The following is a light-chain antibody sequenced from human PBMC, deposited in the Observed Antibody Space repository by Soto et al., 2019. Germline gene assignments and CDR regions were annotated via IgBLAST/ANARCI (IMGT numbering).Light chain of an antibody. CDR3: QQFSSYPLT. J-gene: IGKJ4*01. V-gene: IGKV3-20*01. Sequence: EFVLTQSPGTLSFSPGERATLSCRSSQTVRNTYLACYQQTRSRASRLLLYDASSSATGIPDRCSGGGSGTDFTLTIGRLEPEDFAVYYCQQFSSYPLTFGGGTKV. CDR1: QTVRNTY. CDR2: DAS.